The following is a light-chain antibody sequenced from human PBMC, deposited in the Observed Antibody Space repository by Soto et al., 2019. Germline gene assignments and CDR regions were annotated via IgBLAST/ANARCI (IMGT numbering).Light chain of an antibody. CDR1: GSDIGAYDY. CDR2: DVG. V-gene: IGLV2-11*01. J-gene: IGLJ2*01. CDR3: SAYAGSNTLV. Sequence: QSALTQPRSMSGSPGQSVTISCSGTGSDIGAYDYVSWYQQHPGKVPKLMIYDVGKRPSGVPDRFSGSKSGTTASLTISGLQAEDEADYYCSAYAGSNTLVFGGGTKLTVL.